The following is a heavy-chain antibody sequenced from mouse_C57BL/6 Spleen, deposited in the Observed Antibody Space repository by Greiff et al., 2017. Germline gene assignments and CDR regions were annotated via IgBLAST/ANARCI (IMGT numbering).Heavy chain of an antibody. CDR2: IDPSDSYT. V-gene: IGHV1-69*01. J-gene: IGHJ3*01. D-gene: IGHD1-1*01. CDR1: GYTFTSYW. CDR3: AREGNLRGFAY. Sequence: VQLQQPGAELVMPGASVKLSCKASGYTFTSYWMHWVKQRPGQGLEWIGEIDPSDSYTNYNQKFKGKSTLTVDKSSSTAYMQLSSLTSEDSAVYYCAREGNLRGFAYWGQGTLVTVSA.